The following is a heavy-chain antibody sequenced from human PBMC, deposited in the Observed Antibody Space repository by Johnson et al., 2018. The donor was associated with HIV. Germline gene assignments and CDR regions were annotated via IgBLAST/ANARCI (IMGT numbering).Heavy chain of an antibody. V-gene: IGHV3-11*04. Sequence: VQLLESGGGLVKPGGSLIVSCEASGLTFSDYYMSWIRQAPGKGLEWVSYISSSGSSRYYADSVKGRFTITRDNVKNSLYMQMNSLRAEDTAVYYCARDKGEYYDAFDIWGQGTMVTVSS. D-gene: IGHD1-26*01. J-gene: IGHJ3*02. CDR2: ISSSGSSR. CDR3: ARDKGEYYDAFDI. CDR1: GLTFSDYY.